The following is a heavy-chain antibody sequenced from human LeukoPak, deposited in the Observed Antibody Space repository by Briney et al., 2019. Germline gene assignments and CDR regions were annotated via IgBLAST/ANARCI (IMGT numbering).Heavy chain of an antibody. CDR1: GGSISSYY. V-gene: IGHV4-59*01. Sequence: TTSETLSLTCTVSGGSISSYYWSWIRQPPGEGLEWIGYIYYSGSTNYNPSLKSRVTISVDTSKNQFSLKLSSVTAADTAVYYCARASSSWYYYGMDVWGQGTTVTVSS. D-gene: IGHD6-13*01. J-gene: IGHJ6*02. CDR3: ARASSSWYYYGMDV. CDR2: IYYSGST.